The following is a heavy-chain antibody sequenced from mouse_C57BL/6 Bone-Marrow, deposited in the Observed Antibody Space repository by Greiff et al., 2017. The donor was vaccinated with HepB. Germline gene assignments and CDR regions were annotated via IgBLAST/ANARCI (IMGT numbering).Heavy chain of an antibody. J-gene: IGHJ4*01. V-gene: IGHV5-9-1*02. D-gene: IGHD2-3*01. CDR3: TRDGGYDGPSYYAMDY. CDR1: GFTFSSYA. Sequence: EVKLVESGEGLVKPGGSLKLSCAASGFTFSSYAVSWVRQTPEKRLEWVAYISSGGDYIYYADTVKGRFTISRDNARNTLYLQMSSLKSEDTAMYYCTRDGGYDGPSYYAMDYWGQGTSVTVSS. CDR2: ISSGGDYI.